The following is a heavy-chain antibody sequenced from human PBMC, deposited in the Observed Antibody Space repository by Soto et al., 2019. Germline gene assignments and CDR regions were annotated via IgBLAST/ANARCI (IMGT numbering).Heavy chain of an antibody. CDR2: IRSKANSYAT. CDR3: TRHNYGDQEDY. Sequence: EVQLVESGGGLVQPGGSLKLSCAASGFTFSGSAMHWVRQASGKGLEWVGRIRSKANSYATAYAASVKGRFTISRDDSKNTAYLQMNSLKTEDTAVYYYTRHNYGDQEDYWGQGTLVTVSS. D-gene: IGHD4-17*01. V-gene: IGHV3-73*01. J-gene: IGHJ4*02. CDR1: GFTFSGSA.